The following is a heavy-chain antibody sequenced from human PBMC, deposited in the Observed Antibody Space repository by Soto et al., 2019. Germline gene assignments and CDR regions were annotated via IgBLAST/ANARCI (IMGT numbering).Heavy chain of an antibody. J-gene: IGHJ5*02. V-gene: IGHV4-39*01. CDR1: GGSISSSSYY. Sequence: QLQLQESGPGLVKPSETLSLTCTVSGGSISSSSYYWGWIRQPPGKGLEWIGSIYYSGSTYYNPSLKSRVTISVDTSENQFSLKLSSVTAADTAVYYCARGYCSGGSCLNWFDPWGQGTLVTVSS. CDR2: IYYSGST. D-gene: IGHD2-15*01. CDR3: ARGYCSGGSCLNWFDP.